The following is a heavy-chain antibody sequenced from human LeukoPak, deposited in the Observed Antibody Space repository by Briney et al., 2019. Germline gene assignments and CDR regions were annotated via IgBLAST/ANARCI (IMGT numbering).Heavy chain of an antibody. D-gene: IGHD6-13*01. CDR3: AREWQGGIAAAGTRIEGDY. J-gene: IGHJ4*02. Sequence: GGALRLSCAVSGFSGSGYWMTWVRQAPGKGLEWVANIKQDGSEKNYVVSVKGRFTISRDNAENSLFLQMNSLRVEDTAVYYCAREWQGGIAAAGTRIEGDYWGQGTLVAVSS. CDR1: GFSGSGYW. V-gene: IGHV3-7*01. CDR2: IKQDGSEK.